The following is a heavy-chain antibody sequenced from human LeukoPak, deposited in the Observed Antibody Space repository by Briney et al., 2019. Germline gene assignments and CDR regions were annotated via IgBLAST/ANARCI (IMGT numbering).Heavy chain of an antibody. CDR1: GYTFTNYF. D-gene: IGHD2-21*02. Sequence: ASVKVSCKASGYTFTNYFLHWVRQPQGQGLEWMGIINPRGGSTGYAQKFQGRITMTTDMSTRTVYMELSSLESEDTAVYYCARRDCVGDCYSNWFDPWGQGTLVTVSS. CDR3: ARRDCVGDCYSNWFDP. CDR2: INPRGGST. J-gene: IGHJ5*02. V-gene: IGHV1-46*01.